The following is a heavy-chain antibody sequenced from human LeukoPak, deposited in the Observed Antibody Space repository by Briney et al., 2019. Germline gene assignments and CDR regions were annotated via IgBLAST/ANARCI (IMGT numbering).Heavy chain of an antibody. CDR1: GSTFGLYS. CDR2: ISSSSSYI. Sequence: GGSLRLSCVASGSTFGLYSMNWVRQAPGKGLEWVSSISSSSSYIYYADSVKGRFTISRDNPKNTLYLQMNSLRADDTAEYYCAKGGNSYGTGDFWGQGTLVTVSS. V-gene: IGHV3-21*04. J-gene: IGHJ4*02. CDR3: AKGGNSYGTGDF. D-gene: IGHD5-18*01.